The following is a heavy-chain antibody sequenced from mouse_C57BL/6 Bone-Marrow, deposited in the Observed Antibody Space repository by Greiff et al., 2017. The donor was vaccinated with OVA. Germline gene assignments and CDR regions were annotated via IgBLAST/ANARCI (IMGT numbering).Heavy chain of an antibody. CDR1: GFSINSDCY. V-gene: IGHV3-3*01. D-gene: IGHD1-1*01. Sequence: EVQLQQSGPSLVRPSQTLSLTCTVTGFSINSDCYWIWIRQFPGNKLEYIGYTFYSGITYYNPSLESRTYITCDTSTNQFSLKLSSVTTEDTATYSCARDYGSGLDVWGTGTTVTVSS. CDR2: TFYSGIT. CDR3: ARDYGSGLDV. J-gene: IGHJ1*03.